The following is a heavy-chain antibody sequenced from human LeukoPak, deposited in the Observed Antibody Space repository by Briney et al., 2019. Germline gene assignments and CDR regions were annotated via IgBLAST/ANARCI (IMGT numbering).Heavy chain of an antibody. CDR1: AFTFSSYW. CDR3: TRGSPGYSSSWLDF. J-gene: IGHJ4*02. Sequence: GGSLRLSCATSAFTFSSYWMHWVRQAPGKGLVWVSRNSDGSSRSYADYVEGRFTISRDDAKNTLYLQMSSLSVDDTAIYYCTRGSPGYSSSWLDFWGQGILVTVSS. V-gene: IGHV3-74*01. D-gene: IGHD6-13*01. CDR2: NSDGSSR.